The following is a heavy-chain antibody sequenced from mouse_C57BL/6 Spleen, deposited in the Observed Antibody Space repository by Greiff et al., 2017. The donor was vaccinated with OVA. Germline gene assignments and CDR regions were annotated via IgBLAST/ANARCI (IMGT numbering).Heavy chain of an antibody. CDR3: ARGLGPYYLDY. Sequence: ESGPGLVKPSQSLSLTCSVTGYSITSGYYWNWIRQFPGNKLEWMGYISYDGSNNYNPSLKNRISITRDTSKNQFFLKLNSVTTEDTATYYCARGLGPYYLDYWGQGTTLTVSS. CDR1: GYSITSGYY. D-gene: IGHD4-1*01. CDR2: ISYDGSN. V-gene: IGHV3-6*01. J-gene: IGHJ2*01.